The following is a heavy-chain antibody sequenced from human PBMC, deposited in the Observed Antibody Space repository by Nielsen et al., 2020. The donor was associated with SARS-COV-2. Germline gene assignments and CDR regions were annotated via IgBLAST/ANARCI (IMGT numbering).Heavy chain of an antibody. CDR3: ARDPSGTGETFDF. CDR2: ISGGGVAT. J-gene: IGHJ4*02. V-gene: IGHV3-23*01. D-gene: IGHD3-10*01. CDR1: GFTFSTYV. Sequence: GGSLRLSCAASGFTFSTYVMAWFRQTPGKGLEWVSAISGGGVATYYADSVKGRFTISRDNSKSTLYLQMNSLRDDDTAVFYCARDPSGTGETFDFWGRGTLVTVSS.